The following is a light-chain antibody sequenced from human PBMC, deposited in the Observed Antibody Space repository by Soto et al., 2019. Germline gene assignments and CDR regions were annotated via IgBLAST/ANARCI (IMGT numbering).Light chain of an antibody. Sequence: DIQMTQSPSTLSASVGDRVTITCRASQSISSWLAWYQQKPGKAPTLLIYKASSLESGVPSRFSGSGSGTEFTLTISSLQPHDFATYYCQQYNSYPITFGGGTKVEIK. CDR2: KAS. V-gene: IGKV1-5*03. CDR3: QQYNSYPIT. CDR1: QSISSW. J-gene: IGKJ4*01.